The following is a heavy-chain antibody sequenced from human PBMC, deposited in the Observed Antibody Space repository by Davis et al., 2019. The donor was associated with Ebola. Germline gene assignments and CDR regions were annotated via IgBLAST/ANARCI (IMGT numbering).Heavy chain of an antibody. J-gene: IGHJ4*02. CDR2: INPSGGST. V-gene: IGHV1-46*01. CDR1: GYTFTSYY. Sequence: ASVKVSCKASGYTFTSYYMHWVRQPPGQGLEWMGIINPSGGSTSYAQKFQGRVTIIADESTSTAYVELSSLKSEDTAVYYCAGHGRRLVGYFDSWGQGTLVTVSS. D-gene: IGHD2-2*01. CDR3: AGHGRRLVGYFDS.